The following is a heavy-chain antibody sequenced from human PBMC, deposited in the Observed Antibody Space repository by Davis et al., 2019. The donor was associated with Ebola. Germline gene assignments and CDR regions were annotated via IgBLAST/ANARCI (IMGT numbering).Heavy chain of an antibody. V-gene: IGHV3-30*18. D-gene: IGHD3-9*01. J-gene: IGHJ4*02. CDR2: ISYDGSNK. CDR1: GFTFSSYG. Sequence: PGGSLRLSCAASGFTFSSYGMHWVRQAPGKGLEWVAVISYDGSNKYYADSVKGRFTISRDNSKNTLYLQMNSLRAEDTAVYYCAKDHAYYDILTGYYPPEYYFDYWGQGTLVTVSS. CDR3: AKDHAYYDILTGYYPPEYYFDY.